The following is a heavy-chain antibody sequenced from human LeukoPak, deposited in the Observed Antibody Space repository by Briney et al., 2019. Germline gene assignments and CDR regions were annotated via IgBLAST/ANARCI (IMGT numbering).Heavy chain of an antibody. CDR2: IWYGGSNK. V-gene: IGHV3-30*02. Sequence: GGSLRLSCAASGFTFSSYGMHWVRQAPGKGLEWVAVIWYGGSNKYYADSVKGRFTISRDNSKNTMYLQMNNLRTEDTAVYYCANDNYYASGSYPDYWGQGTLVTVSS. CDR1: GFTFSSYG. J-gene: IGHJ4*02. D-gene: IGHD3-10*01. CDR3: ANDNYYASGSYPDY.